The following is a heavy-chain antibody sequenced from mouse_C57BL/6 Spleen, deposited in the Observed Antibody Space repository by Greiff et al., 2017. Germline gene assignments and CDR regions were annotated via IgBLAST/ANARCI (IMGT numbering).Heavy chain of an antibody. J-gene: IGHJ1*03. CDR1: GYTFTSYW. Sequence: VQLQQPGAELVKPGASVKLSCKASGYTFTSYWMQWVKQRPGQGLEWIGEIDPSDSYTNYNQKFKGKATLTVDTSSSTAYMQLSSLTSEDSAVYYCARKWDYYGSSYWYFDVWGTGTTVTVSS. V-gene: IGHV1-50*01. CDR2: IDPSDSYT. D-gene: IGHD1-1*01. CDR3: ARKWDYYGSSYWYFDV.